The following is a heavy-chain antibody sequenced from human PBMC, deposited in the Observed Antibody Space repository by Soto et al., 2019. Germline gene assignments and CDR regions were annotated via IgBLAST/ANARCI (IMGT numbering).Heavy chain of an antibody. J-gene: IGHJ6*02. V-gene: IGHV3-49*03. Sequence: PGGSLRLSCTASGFTFGDYAMSWFRQAPGKGLEWVGFIRSKAYGGTTEYAASVKGRFTISRDDSKSIAYLQMNSLKTEDTAVYYCTSYILEGSSPSLYSYYGMDVWGQGTTVTVSS. CDR3: TSYILEGSSPSLYSYYGMDV. D-gene: IGHD6-6*01. CDR1: GFTFGDYA. CDR2: IRSKAYGGTT.